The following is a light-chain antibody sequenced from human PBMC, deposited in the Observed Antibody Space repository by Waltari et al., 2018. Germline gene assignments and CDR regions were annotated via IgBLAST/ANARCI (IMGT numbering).Light chain of an antibody. CDR2: DVN. CDR1: SIDSGGYEY. CDR3: SSFTSSTTGI. Sequence: SALTQPDSVSGSPGQSITISCSGISIDSGGYEYVSWYQQHPGKAPKVIIYDVNNPPSGVSNRFSGSKSGSSASLTISGLQAEDEADYYCSSFTSSTTGIFGGGTKVTVL. V-gene: IGLV2-14*03. J-gene: IGLJ2*01.